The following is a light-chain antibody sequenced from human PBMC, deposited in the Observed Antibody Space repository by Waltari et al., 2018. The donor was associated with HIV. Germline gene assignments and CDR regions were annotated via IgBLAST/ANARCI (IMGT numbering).Light chain of an antibody. CDR1: QSISSY. V-gene: IGKV1-39*01. CDR2: AAS. CDR3: QQSYSTLYT. Sequence: DIQMTQSPSSLSASVGDRVTITCRASQSISSYLNWYQQKPGKAPKLLIYAASSLQSGCPSRFSGSGSGTDFTLTISSLQPEDFATYYCQQSYSTLYTFGQGTKLEIK. J-gene: IGKJ2*01.